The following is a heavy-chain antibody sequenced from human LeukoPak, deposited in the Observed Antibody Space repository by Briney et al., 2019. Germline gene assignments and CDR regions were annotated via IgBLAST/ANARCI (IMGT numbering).Heavy chain of an antibody. D-gene: IGHD4-17*01. J-gene: IGHJ5*02. Sequence: PSETLSLTCAVSGYSISSGYYWGWIRQPPGKGLEWIGSIYHSGSTYYIPSLKSRVTISVDTSKNQFSLKLSSVTAADTAVYYCARDYSGGGDYVGENWFDPWGQGTLVTVSS. CDR1: GYSISSGYY. V-gene: IGHV4-38-2*02. CDR2: IYHSGST. CDR3: ARDYSGGGDYVGENWFDP.